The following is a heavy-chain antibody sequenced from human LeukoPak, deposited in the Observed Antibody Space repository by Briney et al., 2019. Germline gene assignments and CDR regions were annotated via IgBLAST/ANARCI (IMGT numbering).Heavy chain of an antibody. D-gene: IGHD5-12*01. V-gene: IGHV1-69*04. CDR3: ATEVATILPGGAFDI. CDR2: IIPILGIA. CDR1: GGTFSSYA. J-gene: IGHJ3*02. Sequence: ASVKVSCKASGGTFSSYAISWVRQAPGQGLEWMGRIIPILGIANYAQKFQGRVTITADKSTSTAYMELSSLRSEDTAVYYCATEVATILPGGAFDIWGQGTMVTVSS.